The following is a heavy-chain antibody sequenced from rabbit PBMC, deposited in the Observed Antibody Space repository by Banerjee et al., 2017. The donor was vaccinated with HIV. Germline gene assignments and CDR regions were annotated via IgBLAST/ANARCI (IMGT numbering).Heavy chain of an antibody. D-gene: IGHD8-1*01. CDR1: GFSFSGSYW. Sequence: QEQLEESGGDLVKPGASLTLTCTASGFSFSGSYWICWVRQAPGKGLEWIACINAGSSNSTFYATWAKGRFTISLDNAQNTVFLQMTSLTAADTATYFCVRAGVYAGSSSYTGFDFNLWGPGTLVTVS. CDR3: VRAGVYAGSSSYTGFDFNL. J-gene: IGHJ4*01. V-gene: IGHV1S45*01. CDR2: INAGSSNST.